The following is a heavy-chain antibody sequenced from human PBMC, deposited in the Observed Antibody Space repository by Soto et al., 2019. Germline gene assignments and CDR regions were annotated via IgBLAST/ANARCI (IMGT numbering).Heavy chain of an antibody. V-gene: IGHV3-23*01. CDR3: AKEGSAVVVVTKVDY. CDR1: GFTFSIYA. J-gene: IGHJ4*02. D-gene: IGHD2-15*01. Sequence: GGSLRLSCAASGFTFSIYAMSWVRQAPGKGLEWVSGISDTGGRTYYADSVKGRFTISRDNSKNTLYLQMNSLTSEDTAIYYCAKEGSAVVVVTKVDYWGQGTLVTVSS. CDR2: ISDTGGRT.